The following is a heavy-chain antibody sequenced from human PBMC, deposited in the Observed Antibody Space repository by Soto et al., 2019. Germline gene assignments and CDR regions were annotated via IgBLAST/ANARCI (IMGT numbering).Heavy chain of an antibody. J-gene: IGHJ4*02. CDR1: GGSISSYY. Sequence: QVQLQESGPGLVKPSETLALTCTVSGGSISSYYWSWIRQPPGKGLEWIWYIYYSGSTNYNPSLKSRVTISVDTSKNQFSLKLSSVPAADTAVYYCARFPLTTVIDYWGQGTLVTVSS. CDR2: IYYSGST. V-gene: IGHV4-59*01. D-gene: IGHD4-17*01. CDR3: ARFPLTTVIDY.